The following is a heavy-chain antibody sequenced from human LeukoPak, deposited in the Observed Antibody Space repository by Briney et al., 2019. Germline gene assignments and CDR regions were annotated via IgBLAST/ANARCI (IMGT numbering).Heavy chain of an antibody. CDR1: GFTFSGSA. CDR2: IRSKANSYAT. Sequence: GGSLRLSCAASGFTFSGSAIHWVRQASGKGLEWVGRIRSKANSYATSSAASVKGRFTISRDDSKNTAYLQMNSLKTEDTAVYYCTRDYGVLFDYWGQGTLVTVSS. J-gene: IGHJ4*02. D-gene: IGHD4-17*01. V-gene: IGHV3-73*01. CDR3: TRDYGVLFDY.